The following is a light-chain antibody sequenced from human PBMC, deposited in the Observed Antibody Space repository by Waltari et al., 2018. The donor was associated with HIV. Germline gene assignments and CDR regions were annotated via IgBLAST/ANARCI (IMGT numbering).Light chain of an antibody. CDR3: SSYTSSTTYV. Sequence: QSALTQPASVSGSPGQSITISCTGTRNDVGSSNYVSWHQQHPGEAPKLIIHAVSDRPSGMSNRCAGSKSGNTASLTISGLQTEDEADYYCSSYTSSTTYVFGTGTRVTVL. V-gene: IGLV2-14*03. J-gene: IGLJ1*01. CDR1: RNDVGSSNY. CDR2: AVS.